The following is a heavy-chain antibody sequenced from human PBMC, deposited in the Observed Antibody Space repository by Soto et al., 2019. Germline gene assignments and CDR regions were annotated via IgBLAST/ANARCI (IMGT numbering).Heavy chain of an antibody. J-gene: IGHJ6*02. CDR1: GFTFSSYA. CDR3: AKDLTTVTTGYYYGMDV. D-gene: IGHD4-17*01. Sequence: EVQLLESGGGLVQPGGSLRLSCAASGFTFSSYAMSWVRQAPGKGLEWVSAISGSGGSTYYADSVKGRFTISRDNSKNTLYLQMNSLRAEDTAVYYCAKDLTTVTTGYYYGMDVWGQGTTVTVSS. V-gene: IGHV3-23*01. CDR2: ISGSGGST.